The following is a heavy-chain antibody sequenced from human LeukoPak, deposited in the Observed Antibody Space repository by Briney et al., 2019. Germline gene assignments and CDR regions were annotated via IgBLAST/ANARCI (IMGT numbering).Heavy chain of an antibody. CDR3: AGIPDVLMVYSHAFDI. Sequence: SETLSLTCAVSGYSITSGYYWGWIRQPPGTGLEWIGSIYHSGSTYYNPSLKSRVTISVDTSKNQFSLKLSSVTAADTAVYYCAGIPDVLMVYSHAFDIWGQGTMVTVSS. D-gene: IGHD2-8*01. V-gene: IGHV4-38-2*01. CDR1: GYSITSGYY. CDR2: IYHSGST. J-gene: IGHJ3*02.